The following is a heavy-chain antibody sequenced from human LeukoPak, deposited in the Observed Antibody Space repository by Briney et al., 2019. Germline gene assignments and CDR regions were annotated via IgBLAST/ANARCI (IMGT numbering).Heavy chain of an antibody. CDR1: GFNVTNNY. CDR3: AREGYASGTRYGMDV. V-gene: IGHV3-66*01. CDR2: IYAGGTT. Sequence: GGSLRLSCAASGFNVTNNYMSWVRQAPGKGLEWVSVIYAGGTTSYADSVKGRFTISRDSSKNTLYLQMNSLRAEDTAVYYCAREGYASGTRYGMDVWGQGTTVTVSS. D-gene: IGHD3-10*01. J-gene: IGHJ6*02.